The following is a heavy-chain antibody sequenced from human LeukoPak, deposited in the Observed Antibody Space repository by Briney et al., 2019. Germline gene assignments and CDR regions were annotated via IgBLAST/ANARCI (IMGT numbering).Heavy chain of an antibody. CDR1: GYTFTGYY. J-gene: IGHJ4*02. V-gene: IGHV1-2*02. Sequence: ASVKVSCKASGYTFTGYYMHWVRQAPGQGLEWMGWINPNSGGTNYAQKLQGRVTMTTDTSTSAAYMELRSLRSDDTAVYYCARDYYYDSSGTSPGDYWGQGTLVTASS. CDR2: INPNSGGT. CDR3: ARDYYYDSSGTSPGDY. D-gene: IGHD3-22*01.